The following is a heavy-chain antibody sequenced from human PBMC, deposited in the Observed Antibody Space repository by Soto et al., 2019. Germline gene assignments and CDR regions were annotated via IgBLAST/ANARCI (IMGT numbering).Heavy chain of an antibody. Sequence: EVQLVESGGGLVQPRGSLRLSCAASGLMNWVRQAPGKGLEWVAIIKKDGSEKLYVDSVKGRFTISRDNARNSLYLEMNSLRAEDTAVYYCVAGSGWLPDFWGQGTLVTVSS. CDR3: VAGSGWLPDF. J-gene: IGHJ4*02. CDR2: IKKDGSEK. D-gene: IGHD6-19*01. CDR1: GL. V-gene: IGHV3-7*01.